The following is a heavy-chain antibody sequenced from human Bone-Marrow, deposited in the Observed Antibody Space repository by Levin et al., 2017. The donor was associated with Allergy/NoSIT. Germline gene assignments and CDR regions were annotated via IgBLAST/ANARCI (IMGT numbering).Heavy chain of an antibody. CDR1: GFSLSTSGVG. Sequence: SGPTLVKPTQTLTLTCTFSGFSLSTSGVGVGWIRQPPGKALEWLALIYWDDDKRYSPSLKSRLTITKDTSKNQVVLTMTNMDPVDTATDYCAHQRPTAIGGGFDPWGQGTLVTVSS. V-gene: IGHV2-5*02. D-gene: IGHD2-2*02. CDR3: AHQRPTAIGGGFDP. CDR2: IYWDDDK. J-gene: IGHJ5*02.